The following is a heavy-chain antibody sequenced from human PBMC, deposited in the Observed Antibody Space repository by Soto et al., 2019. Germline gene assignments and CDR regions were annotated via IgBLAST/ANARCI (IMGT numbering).Heavy chain of an antibody. CDR1: GGSFSGYY. V-gene: IGHV4-34*01. D-gene: IGHD3-22*01. J-gene: IGHJ4*02. CDR3: ARGGGITMIVVVIKPFDY. Sequence: QVQLQQWGAGLLKPSETLSLTCAVYGGSFSGYYWSWIRQPPGKGLEWIGEINHSGSTNYNPSLKSRVTISVDTFKNQFSLKLSSVTAADTAVYYCARGGGITMIVVVIKPFDYWGQGTLVTVSS. CDR2: INHSGST.